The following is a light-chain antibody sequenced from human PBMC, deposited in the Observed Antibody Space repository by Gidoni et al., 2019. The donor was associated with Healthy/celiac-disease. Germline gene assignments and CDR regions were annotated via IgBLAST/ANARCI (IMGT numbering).Light chain of an antibody. Sequence: EIVLSQSPATLSVSPGERDTLSGRASQSVSSNLAWYQQNPGQAPRLLIYGASTRATGIPARFSGSGSGTEFTLTISSLQPEDFAVYYCQQYNNWPPVTFGPXTKVDIK. CDR1: QSVSSN. CDR2: GAS. CDR3: QQYNNWPPVT. J-gene: IGKJ3*01. V-gene: IGKV3D-15*01.